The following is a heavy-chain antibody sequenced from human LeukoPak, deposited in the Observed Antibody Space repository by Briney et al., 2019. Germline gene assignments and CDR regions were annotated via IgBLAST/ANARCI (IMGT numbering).Heavy chain of an antibody. J-gene: IGHJ6*03. V-gene: IGHV1-8*02. D-gene: IGHD4-17*01. Sequence: ASVKVSCKASGYTFTSYDINWVRQATGQGLEWMGWMNPNSGNTGYAQKFQGRVTMTRNTSISTAYMELSSLRSEDTAVYYCARDLMTTVTNFYYYMDVWGKGTTVTVSS. CDR2: MNPNSGNT. CDR1: GYTFTSYD. CDR3: ARDLMTTVTNFYYYMDV.